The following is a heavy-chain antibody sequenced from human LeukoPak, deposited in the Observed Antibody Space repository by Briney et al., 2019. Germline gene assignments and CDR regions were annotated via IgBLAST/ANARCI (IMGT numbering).Heavy chain of an antibody. D-gene: IGHD5-18*01. CDR1: GYTFTGYY. CDR3: ARGYSYGYRHFDY. Sequence: ASVKVSCKASGYTFTGYYMHWVRQAPGQGLEWMGWINPNSGGTNYAQKFQGRVTMTRDTSISTAYMELSRLRSDDTAVYCCARGYSYGYRHFDYWGQGTLVTVSS. V-gene: IGHV1-2*02. CDR2: INPNSGGT. J-gene: IGHJ4*02.